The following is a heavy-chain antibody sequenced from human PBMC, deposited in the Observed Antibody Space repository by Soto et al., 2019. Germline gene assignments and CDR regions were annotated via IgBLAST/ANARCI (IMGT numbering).Heavy chain of an antibody. V-gene: IGHV3-11*06. J-gene: IGHJ6*02. Sequence: QVQLVESGGGLVKPGGSLRLSCAVSGFTVSDHYMTWIRQAPGKGLEWVSYISGSGTYTNYADSVKGRFIISRDIAKKSLWLQINSLRAEDTAVYYCARSSGWRQVVGYKYGLDVWGQGTAVTVSS. CDR2: ISGSGTYT. CDR1: GFTVSDHY. CDR3: ARSSGWRQVVGYKYGLDV. D-gene: IGHD3-22*01.